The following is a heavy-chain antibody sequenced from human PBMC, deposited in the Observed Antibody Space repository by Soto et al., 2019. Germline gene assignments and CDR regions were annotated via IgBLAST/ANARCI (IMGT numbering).Heavy chain of an antibody. V-gene: IGHV4-4*07. CDR3: ARDQGVAATGITWFER. D-gene: IGHD6-13*01. CDR2: IHISGSS. Sequence: PSETRSLTCTVSGASMNSYHWSWIRQPAGKGLEWIGHIHISGSSNYNPSLKSRVTMSVDTSKNQFYLRLMSLTAADTAVYYCARDQGVAATGITWFERWGKGYMVTVSS. CDR1: GASMNSYH. J-gene: IGHJ5*02.